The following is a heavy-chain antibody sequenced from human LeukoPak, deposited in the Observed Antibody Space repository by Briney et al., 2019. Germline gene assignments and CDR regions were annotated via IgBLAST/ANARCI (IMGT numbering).Heavy chain of an antibody. CDR1: GYTFTSYA. J-gene: IGHJ4*02. CDR3: ARVLVRGVITSLGY. Sequence: GASVTVSCKASGYTFTSYAMHWVRQAPGQRLEWMGWINAGNGNTKYSQKFQGRVTITRDTSASTAYMELSSLRSEDTAVYYCARVLVRGVITSLGYWGQGTLVTVSS. D-gene: IGHD3-10*01. V-gene: IGHV1-3*01. CDR2: INAGNGNT.